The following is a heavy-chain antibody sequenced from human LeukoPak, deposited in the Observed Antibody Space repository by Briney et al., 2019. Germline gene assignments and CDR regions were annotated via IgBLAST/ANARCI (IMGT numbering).Heavy chain of an antibody. CDR3: ARDSSPNWNKYYFDY. CDR2: ISSSGGTI. J-gene: IGHJ4*02. D-gene: IGHD1/OR15-1a*01. CDR1: GFTISDHY. Sequence: GGSLRLSCAVSGFTISDHYMSWIRQAPGKGPEWLSYISSSGGTIYYADSVKGRFTISKDNAKNSVYLQMDSLRAEDTAVYYCARDSSPNWNKYYFDYRGQGTLVTVSS. V-gene: IGHV3-11*01.